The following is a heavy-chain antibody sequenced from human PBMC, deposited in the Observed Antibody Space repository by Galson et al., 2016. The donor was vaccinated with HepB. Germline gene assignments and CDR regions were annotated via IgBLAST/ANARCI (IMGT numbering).Heavy chain of an antibody. Sequence: SETLSLTCSVSGGSISSSSYYWGWIRQPPGKGLEWIGTIAQSGSTYYHPSPKTRVTTSLDTSKNHLSLRLSSVTAADTAVYYCARPRINTQGFYFDHWGQGTLVTVSS. CDR1: GGSISSSSYY. J-gene: IGHJ4*02. CDR2: IAQSGST. D-gene: IGHD3-10*01. V-gene: IGHV4-39*02. CDR3: ARPRINTQGFYFDH.